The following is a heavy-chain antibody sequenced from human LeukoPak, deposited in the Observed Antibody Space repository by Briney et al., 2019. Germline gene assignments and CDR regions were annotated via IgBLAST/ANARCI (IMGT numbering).Heavy chain of an antibody. D-gene: IGHD3-9*01. J-gene: IGHJ6*02. Sequence: ASVKVSCKASGYTFTSYYMHWVRQAPGQGLEWMGLINPSGGSTSYAQKFQGRVTMTRDTSTSTVYMELSSLRSEDTAVYYCARDVLRYFDWLLSYYYYGMDVWGQGTTVTVSS. V-gene: IGHV1-46*01. CDR1: GYTFTSYY. CDR2: INPSGGST. CDR3: ARDVLRYFDWLLSYYYYGMDV.